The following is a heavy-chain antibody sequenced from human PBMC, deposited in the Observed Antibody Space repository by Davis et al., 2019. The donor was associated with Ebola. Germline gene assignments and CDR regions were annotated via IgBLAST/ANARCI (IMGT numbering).Heavy chain of an antibody. Sequence: SETLSLTCAVYGGSFSGYYWSWIRQPPGKGLEWIGEINHSGSTNYNPSLKSRVTISVDTSKNQFSLKLSSVTAADTAVYYCARGSPGGIVVVVAATPDWYFDLWGRGTLVTVSS. V-gene: IGHV4-34*01. D-gene: IGHD2-15*01. J-gene: IGHJ2*01. CDR1: GGSFSGYY. CDR2: INHSGST. CDR3: ARGSPGGIVVVVAATPDWYFDL.